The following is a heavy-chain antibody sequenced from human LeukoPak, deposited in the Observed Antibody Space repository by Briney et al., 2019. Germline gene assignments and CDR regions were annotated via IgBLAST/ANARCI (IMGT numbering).Heavy chain of an antibody. Sequence: AGGSLRLSCAASGFTFSSYGMHWVRQAPGKGLEWVAVIWYDGSNKYYADSVKGRFTISRDNSKNTLYLQMNSLRAEDTAVYYCAKVVIVVLPTLFDYWGQGTLVTVSS. D-gene: IGHD3-22*01. V-gene: IGHV3-33*06. J-gene: IGHJ4*02. CDR1: GFTFSSYG. CDR2: IWYDGSNK. CDR3: AKVVIVVLPTLFDY.